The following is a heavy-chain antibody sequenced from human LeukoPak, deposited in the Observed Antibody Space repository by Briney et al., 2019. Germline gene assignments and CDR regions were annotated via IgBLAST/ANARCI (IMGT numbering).Heavy chain of an antibody. J-gene: IGHJ3*02. CDR2: INHSGST. D-gene: IGHD2-2*01. V-gene: IGHV4-34*01. CDR1: GGSFSGYY. CDR3: ARAPRVVVPAAIGAFDI. Sequence: SETLSLTCAVYGGSFSGYYWRWIRQPAGKGLEWIGEINHSGSTNYNPSLKSGVTISVDTSKNQFSLKLSSVTAADTAVYYCARAPRVVVPAAIGAFDIWGQGTMVTVSS.